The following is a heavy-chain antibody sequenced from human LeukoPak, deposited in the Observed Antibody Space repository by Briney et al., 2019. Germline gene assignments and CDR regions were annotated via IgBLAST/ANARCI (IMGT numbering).Heavy chain of an antibody. J-gene: IGHJ4*02. CDR1: GGSINSYY. Sequence: SETLTLTCSVSGGSINSYYWSWVRQAAGQGLEWIGRFHSSGSTRYNPSIESRITMSGDTTNNQFSLKVSAVTAADTAVYYCARDVPPDYWGQGILVTVSS. V-gene: IGHV4-4*07. CDR3: ARDVPPDY. CDR2: FHSSGST.